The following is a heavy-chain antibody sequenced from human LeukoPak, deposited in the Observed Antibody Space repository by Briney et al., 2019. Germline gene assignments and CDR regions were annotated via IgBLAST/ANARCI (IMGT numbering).Heavy chain of an antibody. J-gene: IGHJ6*02. Sequence: GGSLRLSCAASGFTFSRYWMTWVRQAPGKGLEWVANIKEDGSENSYVESVKGRFTISRDNSKNTLYLQMNSLRAEDTAVYYCARDLVGATTDYYYYYGMDVWGQGTTVTVSS. CDR2: IKEDGSEN. CDR1: GFTFSRYW. D-gene: IGHD1-26*01. CDR3: ARDLVGATTDYYYYYGMDV. V-gene: IGHV3-7*01.